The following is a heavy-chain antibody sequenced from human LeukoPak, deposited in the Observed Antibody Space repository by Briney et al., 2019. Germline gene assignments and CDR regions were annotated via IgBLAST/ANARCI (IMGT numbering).Heavy chain of an antibody. V-gene: IGHV4-4*02. CDR1: GGSISSSNW. CDR2: IYHSGST. CDR3: ARVLRMGVYGSGTNGAFDI. D-gene: IGHD3-10*01. J-gene: IGHJ3*02. Sequence: KTSGTLSLTCAVSGGSISSSNWWSWVRQPPGKGLEWIGEIYHSGSTNYNPSLKSRVTISVDKSKNQFSLKLSSVTAADTAVYYCARVLRMGVYGSGTNGAFDIWGQGTMVTVSS.